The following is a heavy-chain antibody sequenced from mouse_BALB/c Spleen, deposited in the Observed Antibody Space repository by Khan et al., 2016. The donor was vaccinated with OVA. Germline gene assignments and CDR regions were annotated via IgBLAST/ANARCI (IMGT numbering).Heavy chain of an antibody. CDR2: IYPGNVNT. CDR3: GREGYYGNDRAWFAY. CDR1: GYTFTDYY. V-gene: IGHV1S56*01. D-gene: IGHD2-2*01. J-gene: IGHJ3*01. Sequence: QVRLQQSGPELVKPGASVRISCKASGYTFTDYYINWMKQRPGQGLDWIGWIYPGNVNTKYNEKFKDKATLTADKSSSTAYMQLSSLTSEDSAVYVCGREGYYGNDRAWFAYWGQGTLVTVSA.